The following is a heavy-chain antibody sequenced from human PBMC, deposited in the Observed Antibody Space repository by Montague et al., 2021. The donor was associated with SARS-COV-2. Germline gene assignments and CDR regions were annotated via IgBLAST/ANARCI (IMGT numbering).Heavy chain of an antibody. J-gene: IGHJ3*02. CDR1: GFILSTYA. CDR3: AKDPLRGTYVGVGCSFDI. CDR2: TSVIGGGT. Sequence: SLRLSCAASGFILSTYALAWVRQAPGKGLEWVSTTSVIGGGTTYADSVKGRFTTSRDNSNNSLYLQMNSLRVEDTAIYYCAKDPLRGTYVGVGCSFDIWGQGTMVTVPS. V-gene: IGHV3-23*01. D-gene: IGHD3-10*01.